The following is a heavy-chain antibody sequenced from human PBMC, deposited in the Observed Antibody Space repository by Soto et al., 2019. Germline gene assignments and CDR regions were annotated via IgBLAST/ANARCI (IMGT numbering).Heavy chain of an antibody. V-gene: IGHV4-59*02. CDR3: ARDGVGPFDY. J-gene: IGHJ4*02. D-gene: IGHD3-3*01. Sequence: QVQLLESGPGLLKPSETLSLTCTISGGSVSTYYWSWIRQPPGKALEWIGLTSYSGNTNYNPSLNSRVAMAVDTSKNQFSLTLTSVTAADTAVYYCARDGVGPFDYWGQGTLVTVSS. CDR1: GGSVSTYY. CDR2: TSYSGNT.